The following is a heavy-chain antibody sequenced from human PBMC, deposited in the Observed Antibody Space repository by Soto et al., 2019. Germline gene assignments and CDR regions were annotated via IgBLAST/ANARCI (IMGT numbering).Heavy chain of an antibody. CDR1: GGSISSSSYY. J-gene: IGHJ4*02. Sequence: QLQLQASGPGLVKPSETLSLTCTVSGGSISSSSYYWGWIRQPPGKGLEWIGSIYYSGSTYYHPSLKRRVTISVDTSKNQSSLTLSSVPAADTAVYYCARKRRGYDLLDYWGKGTLVTVSS. CDR3: ARKRRGYDLLDY. CDR2: IYYSGST. V-gene: IGHV4-39*01. D-gene: IGHD5-12*01.